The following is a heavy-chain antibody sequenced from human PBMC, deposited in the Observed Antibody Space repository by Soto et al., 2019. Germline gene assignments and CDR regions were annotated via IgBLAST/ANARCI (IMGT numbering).Heavy chain of an antibody. V-gene: IGHV3-30-3*01. CDR3: ARDIVVVVAATRGYYYGMDV. J-gene: IGHJ6*02. CDR2: ISYDGSNK. D-gene: IGHD2-15*01. CDR1: GFTFSSYA. Sequence: PGGSLRLSCAASGFTFSSYAMHWVRQAPGKGLEWVAVISYDGSNKYYADSVKGRFTISRDNSKNTLYLQMNSLRAEDTAVYYCARDIVVVVAATRGYYYGMDVWGQGTTVTVSS.